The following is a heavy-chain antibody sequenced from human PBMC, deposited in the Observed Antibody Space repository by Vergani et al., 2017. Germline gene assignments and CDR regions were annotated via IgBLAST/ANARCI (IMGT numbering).Heavy chain of an antibody. J-gene: IGHJ4*02. Sequence: VQLVESGAEVKKSGASVKVSCKTSGYTFSNYYMHWVRQAPGQGLEWMGIINPSGGHTNHAQKFQGRVTMTRDTSTSTVYMELSSLRSEDTAIYYCARGDYGILTGYRYWGQGTLVTVSA. CDR2: INPSGGHT. V-gene: IGHV1-46*03. CDR1: GYTFSNYY. D-gene: IGHD3-9*01. CDR3: ARGDYGILTGYRY.